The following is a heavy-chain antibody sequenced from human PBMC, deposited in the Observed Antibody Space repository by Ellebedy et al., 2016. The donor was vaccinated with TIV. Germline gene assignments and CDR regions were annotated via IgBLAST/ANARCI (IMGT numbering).Heavy chain of an antibody. J-gene: IGHJ5*01. D-gene: IGHD1-26*01. CDR1: GGTFSSFG. CDR3: AKTFSGTYLFES. Sequence: SVKVSCKASGGTFSSFGINWVRQAPGQGLEWMGGIIPIVDAARYSQNFQDRVTITADASTTTAYMELRSLRSQDTAVYYCAKTFSGTYLFESWGQGSLVIVSS. V-gene: IGHV1-69*13. CDR2: IIPIVDAA.